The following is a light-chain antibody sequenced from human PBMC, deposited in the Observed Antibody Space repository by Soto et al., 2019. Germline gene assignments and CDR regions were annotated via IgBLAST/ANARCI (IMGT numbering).Light chain of an antibody. CDR2: SDN. V-gene: IGLV1-44*01. CDR3: AAWDDSLNGWV. CDR1: SSNIGTNT. J-gene: IGLJ3*02. Sequence: QSVVTQPTSASGTPGQRVTISCPGSSSNIGTNTVNWYRQLPGTAPKVLIHSDNQRPSGVPDRFSGSKSGTSASLAISGLLAEDEADYYCAAWDDSLNGWVFGGGTKLTVL.